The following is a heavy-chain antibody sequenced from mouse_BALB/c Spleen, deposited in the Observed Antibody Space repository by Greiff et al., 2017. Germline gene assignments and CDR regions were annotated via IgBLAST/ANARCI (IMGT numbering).Heavy chain of an antibody. CDR1: GYSFTGYY. V-gene: IGHV1-31*01. CDR3: ARGHYGHAMDY. J-gene: IGHJ4*01. D-gene: IGHD1-1*02. CDR2: INPYNGAT. Sequence: VQLQQSGPELVKPGASVKISCKASGYSFTGYYMHWVKQSHVKSLEWIGRINPYNGATSYNQNFKDKASLTVDKSSSTAYMELHSLTSEDSAVYYCARGHYGHAMDYWGQGTSVTVSS.